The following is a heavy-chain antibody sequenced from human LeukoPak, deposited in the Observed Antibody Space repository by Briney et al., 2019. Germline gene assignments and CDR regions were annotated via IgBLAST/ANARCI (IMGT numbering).Heavy chain of an antibody. CDR2: IKQDGSEK. Sequence: TGGSLRLSCAASGFTFSNYWMNWVRQAPGKGLEWVANIKQDGSEKYYVDSVKGRFTISRDNAKNSLYLQMNSLRAEDTAVYYCAGSRYQMVYAGYWGQGTLVTVSS. V-gene: IGHV3-7*01. D-gene: IGHD2-8*01. CDR1: GFTFSNYW. J-gene: IGHJ4*02. CDR3: AGSRYQMVYAGY.